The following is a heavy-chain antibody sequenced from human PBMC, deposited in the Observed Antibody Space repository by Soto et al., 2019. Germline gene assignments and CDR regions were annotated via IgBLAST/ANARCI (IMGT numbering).Heavy chain of an antibody. D-gene: IGHD4-4*01. CDR2: IKSKTDGGTT. V-gene: IGHV3-15*07. J-gene: IGHJ6*02. CDR3: TTGDYSYYYGMDV. Sequence: GGSLRLSCAASGFTFSNAWMNWVRQAPGKGLEWVGRIKSKTDGGTTDYAAPVKGRFTISRDDSKNTLYLQMNSLKTEDTAVYYCTTGDYSYYYGMDVWGQGTTVTVSS. CDR1: GFTFSNAW.